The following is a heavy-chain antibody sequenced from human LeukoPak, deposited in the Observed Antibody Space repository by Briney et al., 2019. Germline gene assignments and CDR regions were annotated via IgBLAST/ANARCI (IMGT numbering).Heavy chain of an antibody. J-gene: IGHJ4*02. D-gene: IGHD2-2*01. Sequence: ASVKVSCKASGYTFTGYYMHWVRQAPGQGLEWMGWINPNSGGTNYTQKFQGRVTMTRDTSISTAYMELSRLRSDDTAVYYCARARRPNTSFSGGWGQGTLVTVSS. V-gene: IGHV1-2*02. CDR1: GYTFTGYY. CDR2: INPNSGGT. CDR3: ARARRPNTSFSGG.